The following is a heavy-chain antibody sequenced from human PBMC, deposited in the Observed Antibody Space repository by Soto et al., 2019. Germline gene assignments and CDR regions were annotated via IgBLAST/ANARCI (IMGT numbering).Heavy chain of an antibody. D-gene: IGHD2-21*01. Sequence: GGSLRLSCAAYGFTLSRFWMSWVRQTPGKGLEWVANIHKDGSEKYYVDSVKGRFSISRDNSKNTLFLQMNGLRVEDTAVYYCAREGSVAGPSLIDYWGQGTLVTVSS. CDR1: GFTLSRFW. CDR2: IHKDGSEK. V-gene: IGHV3-7*01. CDR3: AREGSVAGPSLIDY. J-gene: IGHJ4*02.